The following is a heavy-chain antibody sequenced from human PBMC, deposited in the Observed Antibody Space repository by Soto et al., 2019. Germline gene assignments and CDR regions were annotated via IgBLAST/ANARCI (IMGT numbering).Heavy chain of an antibody. CDR1: GVSISSGGYS. V-gene: IGHV4-30-2*01. CDR3: ARDQLEGNWFDS. D-gene: IGHD1-1*01. CDR2: IYHSGYT. J-gene: IGHJ5*01. Sequence: QLQLQESGTGLVKPSQTLSLTCAVSGVSISSGGYSWNWIRQPPGKGLEWIGYIYHSGYTLYNPSLKSRVTISVDKSKNQFSLKLSSVTAADTAVYYCARDQLEGNWFDSWGQGTLVTVSS.